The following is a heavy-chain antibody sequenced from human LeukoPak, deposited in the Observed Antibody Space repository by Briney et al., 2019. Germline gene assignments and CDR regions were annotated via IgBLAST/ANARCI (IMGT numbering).Heavy chain of an antibody. CDR2: INHSGDT. V-gene: IGHV4-34*01. Sequence: NPSETLSLTCNVSGTSFTHYYWSWIRQTPEKGLEWIGQINHSGDTSYNPSLRSRVTLSVDSSKHQFSLKVPSVTAADTGVYCCARGPGTVGLSPWGQGTLVTVSS. D-gene: IGHD1/OR15-1a*01. CDR3: ARGPGTVGLSP. J-gene: IGHJ5*02. CDR1: GTSFTHYY.